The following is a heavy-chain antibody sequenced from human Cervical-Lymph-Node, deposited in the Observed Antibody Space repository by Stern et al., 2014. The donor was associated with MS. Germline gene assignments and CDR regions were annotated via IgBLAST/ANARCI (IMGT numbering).Heavy chain of an antibody. Sequence: EVQLVESGGGLVKPGGSLRLSCAASGFTFSSYTMNWVRQAPGKGLGWVPSFSSSSSYMYYADSVKGRLSISRDNANNSLYLQMTSLRAEDTAVYYCARGDRSSGWYFLDYWGQGTLVTVSS. D-gene: IGHD6-19*01. CDR3: ARGDRSSGWYFLDY. CDR2: FSSSSSYM. J-gene: IGHJ4*02. V-gene: IGHV3-21*01. CDR1: GFTFSSYT.